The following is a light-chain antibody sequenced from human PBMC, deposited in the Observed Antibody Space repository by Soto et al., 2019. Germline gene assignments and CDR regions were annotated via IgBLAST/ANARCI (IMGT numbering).Light chain of an antibody. J-gene: IGLJ2*01. CDR2: EVY. Sequence: QSALTQPPSASGSPGQSVTISCTGTSTDIGGYDFVSWYQQLPGKAPTLLIYEVYKRPSGVPARFSGSKSGNTASLTVSGLQADDEAADYCASFASSDDPCVVFGGGTKLTVL. CDR3: ASFASSDDPCVV. CDR1: STDIGGYDF. V-gene: IGLV2-8*01.